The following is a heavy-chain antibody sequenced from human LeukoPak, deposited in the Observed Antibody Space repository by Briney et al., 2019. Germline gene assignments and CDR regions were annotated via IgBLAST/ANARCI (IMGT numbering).Heavy chain of an antibody. CDR3: ARSYYGSGSYSY. V-gene: IGHV4-59*01. J-gene: IGHJ4*02. CDR1: GGSINSYY. D-gene: IGHD3-10*01. CDR2: IYYSGST. Sequence: PSETLSLTCTVSGGSINSYYWSWIRQPPGKGLEWIGYIYYSGSTNYNPSLKSRVTISVDTSKNQFSLKLSSVTAADTAVYYCARSYYGSGSYSYWGQGTLVTVSS.